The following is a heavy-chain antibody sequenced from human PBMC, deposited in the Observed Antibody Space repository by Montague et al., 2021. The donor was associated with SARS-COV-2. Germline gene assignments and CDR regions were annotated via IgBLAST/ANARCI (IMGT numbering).Heavy chain of an antibody. CDR1: GGSFSGYY. Sequence: SETLSLTCAVYGGSFSGYYWSWIRQPPGKGLEWIGEINDSGSTYYNPSLKSRVTISVDTSKNQFSLKLSSVTAADTAVYYCARGRAARSITIFGVVNPAIRYYYYVDVGGKGTTVTVSS. J-gene: IGHJ6*03. V-gene: IGHV4-34*01. CDR3: ARGRAARSITIFGVVNPAIRYYYYVDV. CDR2: INDSGST. D-gene: IGHD3-3*01.